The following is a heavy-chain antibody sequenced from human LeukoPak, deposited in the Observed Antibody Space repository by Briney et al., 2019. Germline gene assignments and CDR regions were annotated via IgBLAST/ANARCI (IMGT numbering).Heavy chain of an antibody. CDR1: GFTFSSYV. CDR2: IGVRGDDA. J-gene: IGHJ4*02. V-gene: IGHV3-23*01. CDR3: AKPHIRMSTVCFFDS. Sequence: GGSLRLSCAASGFTFSSYVMSWVRQAPGKGLEWVSGIGVRGDDAYYADSVKGRFTISRDNVDNTLFLQMNSLRAEDTAIYYCAKPHIRMSTVCFFDSWGQGTRVTVSS. D-gene: IGHD5/OR15-5a*01.